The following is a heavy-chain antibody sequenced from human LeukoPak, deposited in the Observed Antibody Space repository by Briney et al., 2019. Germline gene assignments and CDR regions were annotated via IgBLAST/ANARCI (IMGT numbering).Heavy chain of an antibody. D-gene: IGHD2-21*01. CDR3: AKDLHEIAADY. CDR1: GFTFSSHW. V-gene: IGHV3-74*01. CDR2: IKGDGITT. Sequence: GGSLRLSCAASGFTFSSHWMHWVRQAPGKGLVWVARIKGDGITTNYADPAKGRFTVSRDNAKNTVYLQMNSLRAEDTAVYYCAKDLHEIAADYWGQGTLVTVAS. J-gene: IGHJ4*02.